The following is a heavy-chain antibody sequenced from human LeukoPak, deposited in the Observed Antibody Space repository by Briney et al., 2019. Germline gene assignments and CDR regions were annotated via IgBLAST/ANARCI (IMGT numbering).Heavy chain of an antibody. CDR3: ARGVYIAAAQYGY. J-gene: IGHJ4*02. Sequence: KSSETLSLTCTVSGGSIRNYYWSWIRQPPGKGLEWIGYIYYSGTTNYNPSLKSRVTISVDTSKNQFSLKLNSVTAADTAVYYCARGVYIAAAQYGYWGQGTLVTVSS. CDR1: GGSIRNYY. CDR2: IYYSGTT. V-gene: IGHV4-59*01. D-gene: IGHD6-13*01.